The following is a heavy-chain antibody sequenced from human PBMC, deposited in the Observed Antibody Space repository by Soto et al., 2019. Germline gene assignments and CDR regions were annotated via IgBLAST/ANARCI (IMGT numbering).Heavy chain of an antibody. Sequence: EVQLVESGGGLVQPGGSLRLSCAASGFTFSSYSMNWVRQAPGKGLEWVSYISSSSSTIYYADSVKGRFTISRDNAKNSLYLQMNSLRAEDTAVYYCASGSSSRPRDYYYYYMDVWGKGTTVTVSS. D-gene: IGHD6-6*01. J-gene: IGHJ6*03. V-gene: IGHV3-48*01. CDR2: ISSSSSTI. CDR1: GFTFSSYS. CDR3: ASGSSSRPRDYYYYYMDV.